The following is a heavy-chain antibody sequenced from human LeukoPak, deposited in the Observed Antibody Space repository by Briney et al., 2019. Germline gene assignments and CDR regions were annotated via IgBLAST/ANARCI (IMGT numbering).Heavy chain of an antibody. V-gene: IGHV4-61*01. CDR1: GASVSSASYR. CDR2: IYNGVNT. CDR3: ARSRAFNSGAFDP. D-gene: IGHD1-26*01. Sequence: SETLSLTCTVSGASVSSASYRTWIRQPPGKGVEWIAHIYNGVNTNYNPSLKSRVTISVDTSKNQFSLRLNSVTAADTAVYYCARSRAFNSGAFDPWGQGSLVTVSS. J-gene: IGHJ5*02.